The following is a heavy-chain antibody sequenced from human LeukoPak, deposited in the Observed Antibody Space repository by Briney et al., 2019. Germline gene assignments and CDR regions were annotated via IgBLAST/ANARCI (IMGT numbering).Heavy chain of an antibody. D-gene: IGHD1-20*01. CDR3: ARRRYNWNAIDY. J-gene: IGHJ4*02. CDR2: ISSSGNII. V-gene: IGHV3-11*01. CDR1: GFTFSDYY. Sequence: GGSLRLSCAASGFTFSDYYMSWTRQAPGKGLEWVSYISSSGNIIYYADSVKGRFTISRDNAKNSLYLQMNSLRAEDTAVYYCARRRYNWNAIDYWGQGTLVTVSS.